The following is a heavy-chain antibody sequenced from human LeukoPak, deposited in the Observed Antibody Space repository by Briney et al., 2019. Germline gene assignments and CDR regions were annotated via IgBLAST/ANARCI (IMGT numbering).Heavy chain of an antibody. CDR3: ARGGEQLVLPAYYYYYYMDV. V-gene: IGHV4-61*02. CDR1: GGSISSGSYY. Sequence: SQTLSLTCTVSGGSISSGSYYWSWIRQPAGKGLEWIGRIYTSGSTNYNPSLKSRVTISVDTSKNQFSLKLSSVTAADTAVYYCARGGEQLVLPAYYYYYYMDVWGKGTTITVSS. J-gene: IGHJ6*03. D-gene: IGHD6-6*01. CDR2: IYTSGST.